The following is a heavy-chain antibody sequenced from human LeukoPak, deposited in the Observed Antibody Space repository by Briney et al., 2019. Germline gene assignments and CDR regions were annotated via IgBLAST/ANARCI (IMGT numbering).Heavy chain of an antibody. D-gene: IGHD5-12*01. V-gene: IGHV3-23*01. CDR2: ISGSGGST. CDR3: AKVSDSGYDQDDY. CDR1: GFTSSSYA. Sequence: GGSLRLSCAASGFTSSSYAMSWVRQAPGKGLEWVSAISGSGGSTYYADSVKGRFTISRDNSKNTLYLQMNSLRAEDTAVYYCAKVSDSGYDQDDYWGQGTLVTVSS. J-gene: IGHJ4*02.